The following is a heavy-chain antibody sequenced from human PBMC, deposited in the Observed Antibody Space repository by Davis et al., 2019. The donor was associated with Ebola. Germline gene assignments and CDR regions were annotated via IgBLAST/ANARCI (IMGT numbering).Heavy chain of an antibody. CDR3: ARGYYGSGSRNY. CDR2: IYGGGSTI. J-gene: IGHJ4*02. Sequence: PGGSLRLSCAVSGFTVSSNYMSWVRQAPGKGLEWVSVIYGGGSTIYYADSVKGRFTISRDNAKNSLYLQMNSLRAEDTAVYYCARGYYGSGSRNYWGQGTLVTVSS. V-gene: IGHV3-53*01. CDR1: GFTVSSNY. D-gene: IGHD3-10*01.